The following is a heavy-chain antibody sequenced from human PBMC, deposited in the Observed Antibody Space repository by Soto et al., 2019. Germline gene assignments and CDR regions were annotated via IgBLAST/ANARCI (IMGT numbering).Heavy chain of an antibody. J-gene: IGHJ6*04. D-gene: IGHD3-3*01. CDR1: GGSFSDYY. CDR2: INHSGST. Sequence: WETLSLTCSVYGGSFSDYYWSWIRQPPGKGLEWIGEINHSGSTSYNPSLKSRVTISLHTSKNQSSLKLSSVTPAETAVFYCARARKGSGSVYYYHYGRYVWGNGTTVTVSS. CDR3: ARARKGSGSVYYYHYGRYV. V-gene: IGHV4-34*01.